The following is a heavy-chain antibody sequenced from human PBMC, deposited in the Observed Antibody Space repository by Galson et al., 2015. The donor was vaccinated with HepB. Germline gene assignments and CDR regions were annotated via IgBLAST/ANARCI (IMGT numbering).Heavy chain of an antibody. CDR2: ITRSSSFI. Sequence: SLRLSCAASGFTFSSYTMNWVRQAPGKGLEWVSPITRSSSFIYYADSMRGRFTISRDNAKNSLYLQINSLRAEDTAVYFCARFGSSWTAGDYYYGLDVWGQGTTVTVSS. D-gene: IGHD6-13*01. V-gene: IGHV3-21*01. CDR1: GFTFSSYT. J-gene: IGHJ6*02. CDR3: ARFGSSWTAGDYYYGLDV.